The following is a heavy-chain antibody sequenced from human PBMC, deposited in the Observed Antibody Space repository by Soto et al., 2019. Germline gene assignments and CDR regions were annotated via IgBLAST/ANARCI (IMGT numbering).Heavy chain of an antibody. CDR1: GLSVTNNY. D-gene: IGHD3-22*01. CDR2: IYYSGST. Sequence: PSETLSLTCTVSGLSVTNNYWSWIRQPPGKGLEWIGYIYYSGSTNYNPSLKSRVTISVDTSKNQFSLKLSSVTAADTAVYYCARLVFYDSSGYYNNDFDYWGQGTLVTVSS. CDR3: ARLVFYDSSGYYNNDFDY. J-gene: IGHJ4*02. V-gene: IGHV4-59*02.